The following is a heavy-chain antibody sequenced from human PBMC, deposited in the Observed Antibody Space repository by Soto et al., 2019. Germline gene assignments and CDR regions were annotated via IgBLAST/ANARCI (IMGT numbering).Heavy chain of an antibody. CDR3: ARLVLLVDYPRADDAFDI. CDR2: IYYSGST. D-gene: IGHD4-17*01. V-gene: IGHV4-59*08. Sequence: SETLSLTCTVSGGSISSYYWSWIRQPPGKGLEWIGYIYYSGSTNYNPSLKSRVTISVDTSKNQFSLKLSSVTAAVTAVYYCARLVLLVDYPRADDAFDIWGQGTMVTVSS. J-gene: IGHJ3*02. CDR1: GGSISSYY.